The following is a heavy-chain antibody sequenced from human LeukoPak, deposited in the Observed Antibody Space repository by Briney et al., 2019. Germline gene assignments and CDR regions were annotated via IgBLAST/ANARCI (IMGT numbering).Heavy chain of an antibody. Sequence: GGSLRLSCAASGFTFSSYSMNWVRQAPGKGLEWVSSISSSSSYIYYADSVKGRFTISRDNAKNSLYLQMNSLRAEDTAVYYCARDLAEDYDFWSGYGMNDYWGQGTLVTVSS. CDR1: GFTFSSYS. CDR3: ARDLAEDYDFWSGYGMNDY. J-gene: IGHJ4*02. CDR2: ISSSSSYI. D-gene: IGHD3-3*01. V-gene: IGHV3-21*01.